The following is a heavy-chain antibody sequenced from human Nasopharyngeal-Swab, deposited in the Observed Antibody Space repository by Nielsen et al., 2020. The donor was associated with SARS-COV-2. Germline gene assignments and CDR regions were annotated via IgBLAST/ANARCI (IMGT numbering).Heavy chain of an antibody. J-gene: IGHJ6*02. V-gene: IGHV4-4*02. Sequence: SETLSLTCTVSGGSISRNNWWAWVRQPPGKGLQWIGEVGHRGSTNYNPSLESRVTISLDESKNQFSLNLRSVTTADTAVYFCVRVSGVGIPEALYYLYYGMDVWGQGTTVTVPS. CDR1: GGSISRNNW. CDR3: VRVSGVGIPEALYYLYYGMDV. CDR2: VGHRGST. D-gene: IGHD2-21*01.